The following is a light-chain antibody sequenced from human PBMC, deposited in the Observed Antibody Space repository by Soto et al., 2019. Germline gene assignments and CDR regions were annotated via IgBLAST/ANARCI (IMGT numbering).Light chain of an antibody. V-gene: IGKV1-33*01. J-gene: IGKJ2*01. CDR3: QQYENLPYT. Sequence: DIQLTQSASSLSASVGDRVTITCQASQVITNYLNWYQQKPGKAPKLLIYDISTVEIGVPSRFGGSGSGTHFTFTITGLQPEDIATYYCQQYENLPYTFGQGTKLEI. CDR1: QVITNY. CDR2: DIS.